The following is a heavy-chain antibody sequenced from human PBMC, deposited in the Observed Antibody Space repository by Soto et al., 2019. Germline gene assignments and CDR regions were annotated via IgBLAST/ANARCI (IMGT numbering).Heavy chain of an antibody. V-gene: IGHV4-4*07. CDR1: GGSISGSY. CDR3: ARLFTVTTDYYFGMDV. Sequence: VQLRESGPGLVKPSETLSLSCTVSGGSISGSYWSWVQQPAGKGLEWIGRIYSSGSSNYNPSLNSRLTMSLDTSKNQFSLKLRSVTAADTAIYYCARLFTVTTDYYFGMDVWGQGTTVTVSS. D-gene: IGHD4-17*01. J-gene: IGHJ6*02. CDR2: IYSSGSS.